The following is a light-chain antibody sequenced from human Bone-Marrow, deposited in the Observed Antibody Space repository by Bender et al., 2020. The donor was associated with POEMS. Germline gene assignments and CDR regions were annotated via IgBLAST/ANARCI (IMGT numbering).Light chain of an antibody. J-gene: IGLJ3*02. CDR3: CSYAGSRV. V-gene: IGLV2-23*01. Sequence: QSALTQPASVSGSPGQSITISCTGSSSDVGSYDLVSWYQQYPGKAPKLIIYEAIKRPSGVSNRFSGSKSGNTASLTISGLQAEDEADYYCCSYAGSRVFGGGTKLTVL. CDR1: SSDVGSYDL. CDR2: EAI.